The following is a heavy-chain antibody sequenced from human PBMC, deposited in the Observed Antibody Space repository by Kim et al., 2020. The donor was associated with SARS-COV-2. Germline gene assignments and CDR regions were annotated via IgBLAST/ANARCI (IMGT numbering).Heavy chain of an antibody. CDR1: GGSISSSSYY. J-gene: IGHJ4*02. CDR3: AKGEEMATAFGY. Sequence: SETLSLTCTVSGGSISSSSYYWGWIRQPPGKGLEWIGSIYYSGSTYYNPSLKSRVTISGDTSKNQFSLKLSSVTAADTAVYYCAKGEEMATAFGYWGQGTLVTVSS. D-gene: IGHD5-18*01. CDR2: IYYSGST. V-gene: IGHV4-39*07.